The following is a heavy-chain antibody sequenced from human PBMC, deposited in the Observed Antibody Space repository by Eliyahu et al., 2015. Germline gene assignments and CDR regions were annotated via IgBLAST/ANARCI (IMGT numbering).Heavy chain of an antibody. J-gene: IGHJ4*02. CDR3: ARLTPDCGGGSCYSSSVDF. Sequence: QVQLVESGGGVVQPGRSLRLSCAASGFTFRTNGMHWVRQTPAKGLEWVALIWFDGSNQFYADSVKGRFTISRDNSRNTLYLQMDSLRAEDTGVYYCARLTPDCGGGSCYSSSVDFWGQGTLVTVSS. CDR1: GFTFRTNG. V-gene: IGHV3-33*01. D-gene: IGHD2-15*01. CDR2: IWFDGSNQ.